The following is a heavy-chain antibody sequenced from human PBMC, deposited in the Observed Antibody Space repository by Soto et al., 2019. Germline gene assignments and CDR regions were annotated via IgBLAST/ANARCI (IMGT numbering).Heavy chain of an antibody. Sequence: PGGSLRLSCAASGFTFSSYGMHWVRQAPGKGLEWVAVISYDGSNKYYADSVKGRFTISRDNSKNTLYLQMNSLRAEDTAVYYCAKDRASDETFDYWGQGTLVTVSS. V-gene: IGHV3-30*18. CDR1: GFTFSSYG. CDR3: AKDRASDETFDY. D-gene: IGHD3-10*01. J-gene: IGHJ4*02. CDR2: ISYDGSNK.